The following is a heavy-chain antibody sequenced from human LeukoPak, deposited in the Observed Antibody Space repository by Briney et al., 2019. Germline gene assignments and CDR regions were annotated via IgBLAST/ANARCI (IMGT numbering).Heavy chain of an antibody. Sequence: GGSLRLSCAASGFTFDDYGMSWVRQAPGKGLEWVSAISGSGGSTYYADSVKGRFTISRDNSKNTLYLRMNSLRAEDTAVYYCAKDLSDIVVVPAAPRDYWGQGTLVTVSS. J-gene: IGHJ4*02. V-gene: IGHV3-23*01. D-gene: IGHD2-2*01. CDR1: GFTFDDYG. CDR3: AKDLSDIVVVPAAPRDY. CDR2: ISGSGGST.